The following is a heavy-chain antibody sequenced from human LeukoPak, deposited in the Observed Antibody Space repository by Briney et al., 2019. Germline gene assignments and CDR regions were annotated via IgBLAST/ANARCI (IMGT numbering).Heavy chain of an antibody. J-gene: IGHJ4*02. D-gene: IGHD6-13*01. Sequence: PSETLSLTCTVSGVSISNHYSSWIRQPPGKGLEWIGYIYYTGNTNYNPSLKSRVTISVDTSKNQFSLKLTSVTAADTAVYYCARGVGIWGQGTLVTVSS. V-gene: IGHV4-59*08. CDR1: GVSISNHY. CDR2: IYYTGNT. CDR3: ARGVGI.